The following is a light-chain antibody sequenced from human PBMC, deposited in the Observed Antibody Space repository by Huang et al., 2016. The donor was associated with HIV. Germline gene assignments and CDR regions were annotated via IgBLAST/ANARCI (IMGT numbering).Light chain of an antibody. CDR1: QSISSN. J-gene: IGKJ2*01. Sequence: EIVMTQSPATLSVSPGERATLSCRASQSISSNLAWYKQKPGQAPRLLIYATSTRATVIPARFSGSGSETEFTLTITSLQSEDFAVYYCQQYDNWPPYTFGQGTKLEIK. V-gene: IGKV3-15*01. CDR3: QQYDNWPPYT. CDR2: ATS.